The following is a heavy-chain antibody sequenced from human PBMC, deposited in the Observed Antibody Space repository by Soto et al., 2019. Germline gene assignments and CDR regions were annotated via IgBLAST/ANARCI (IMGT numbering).Heavy chain of an antibody. Sequence: SVKVSCKASGFTFADSAVQWVRQARGQRLEWIGRIVVDSGNTKYAQKFPERVTITWDMSTSTAYMELSSLRSEDTAVYYCAAANNTSHFAYWGQGTLVTVS. D-gene: IGHD1-26*01. CDR1: GFTFADSA. CDR2: IVVDSGNT. CDR3: AAANNTSHFAY. V-gene: IGHV1-58*01. J-gene: IGHJ4*02.